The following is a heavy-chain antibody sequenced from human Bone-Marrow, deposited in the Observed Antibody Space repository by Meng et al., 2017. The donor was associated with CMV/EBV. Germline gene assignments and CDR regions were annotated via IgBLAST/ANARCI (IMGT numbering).Heavy chain of an antibody. CDR2: ISYDGSNK. D-gene: IGHD6-6*01. V-gene: IGHV3-30-3*01. CDR1: GFTFSSYA. CDR3: AKDSPAARRNYYGMDV. J-gene: IGHJ6*02. Sequence: GGSLRPSCAASGFTFSSYAMHWVRQAPGKGLEWVAVISYDGSNKYYADSVKGRFTISRDNSKNTLYLQMNSPRAEDTAVYYCAKDSPAARRNYYGMDVWGQGTTVTVSS.